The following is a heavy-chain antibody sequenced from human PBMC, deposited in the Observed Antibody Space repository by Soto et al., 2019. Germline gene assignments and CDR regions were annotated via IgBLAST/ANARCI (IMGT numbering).Heavy chain of an antibody. Sequence: SSETLSLTCAVYGGSFSHYSWSWIRQPPGKGLEWIGEISHIGSTNYNPSLKSRVTISVDTSKNQFSLKLSSVTAADTAVYYCARTAYYFDFWDRGTLVTAPQ. CDR3: ARTAYYFDF. J-gene: IGHJ4*02. CDR2: ISHIGST. CDR1: GGSFSHYS. V-gene: IGHV4-34*01.